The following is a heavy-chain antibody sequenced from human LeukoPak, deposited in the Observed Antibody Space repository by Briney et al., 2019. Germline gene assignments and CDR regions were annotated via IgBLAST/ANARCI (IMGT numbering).Heavy chain of an antibody. D-gene: IGHD3-22*01. V-gene: IGHV1-18*01. J-gene: IGHJ4*02. Sequence: GASVKVSCKASGYTFTSYGISWVRQAPGQGLEWMGWISAYNGNANYAQNLQGRINMTTDTSTSTAYMELTSLRSDDTAVYYCARDYYYDSSGYVDYWGQGTPVTVSS. CDR1: GYTFTSYG. CDR3: ARDYYYDSSGYVDY. CDR2: ISAYNGNA.